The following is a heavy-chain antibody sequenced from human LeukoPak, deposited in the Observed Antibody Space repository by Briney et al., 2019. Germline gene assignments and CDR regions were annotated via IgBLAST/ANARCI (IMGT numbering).Heavy chain of an antibody. V-gene: IGHV4-59*01. Sequence: SETLSLTCTVSGGSISSYYWSWIRQPPGKGLEWIGYIYYSGSTNYNPSLKSRVTISVDTSKNQFSLKLSSVTAADTAVYYCARGRSSSSWYDYYYYYMDVWGKGTTVTVSS. J-gene: IGHJ6*03. D-gene: IGHD6-13*01. CDR1: GGSISSYY. CDR2: IYYSGST. CDR3: ARGRSSSSWYDYYYYYMDV.